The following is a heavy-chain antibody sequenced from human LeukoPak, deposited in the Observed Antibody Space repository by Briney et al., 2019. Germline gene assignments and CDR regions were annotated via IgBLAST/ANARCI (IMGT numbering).Heavy chain of an antibody. Sequence: SSETLSLTCAAYGGSFSGYYWSWIRQPPGKGLEWIGEINHSGSTNYNPSLKSRVTISVDTSKNQFSLKLSSVTAADTAVYYCARDRVVVVAATLYIRYYYGMDVWGQGTTVTVSS. CDR1: GGSFSGYY. V-gene: IGHV4-34*01. J-gene: IGHJ6*02. CDR3: ARDRVVVVAATLYIRYYYGMDV. CDR2: INHSGST. D-gene: IGHD2-15*01.